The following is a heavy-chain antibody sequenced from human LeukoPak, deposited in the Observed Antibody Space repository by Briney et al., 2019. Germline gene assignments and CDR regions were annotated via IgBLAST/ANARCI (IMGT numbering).Heavy chain of an antibody. D-gene: IGHD3-3*01. Sequence: SETLSLTCTVSGGSISSYYWSWIRQPPGKGLEWIGYIYYSGSTNYHPSLMSRVTISVDTSKNQFSLKLSSVTAADTAVYYCARELRFLEWTFIDYWGQGTLVTVSS. J-gene: IGHJ4*02. V-gene: IGHV4-59*01. CDR1: GGSISSYY. CDR3: ARELRFLEWTFIDY. CDR2: IYYSGST.